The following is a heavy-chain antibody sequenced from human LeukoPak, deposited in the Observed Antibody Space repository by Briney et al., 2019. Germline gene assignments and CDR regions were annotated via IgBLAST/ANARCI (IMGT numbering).Heavy chain of an antibody. V-gene: IGHV1-69*13. CDR2: IIPIFGTA. Sequence: SVKVSCKASGGTFSSYAISWVRQAPGQGLEWMGGIIPIFGTANYAQKFQGRVTITADESTSTAYMELSSLRSEDTAVYYCARYCSSTSCYGSRFDPWGQGTLVTVSS. J-gene: IGHJ5*02. D-gene: IGHD2-2*01. CDR3: ARYCSSTSCYGSRFDP. CDR1: GGTFSSYA.